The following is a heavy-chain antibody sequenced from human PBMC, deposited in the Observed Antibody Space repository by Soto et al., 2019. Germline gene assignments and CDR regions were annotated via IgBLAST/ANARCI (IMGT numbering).Heavy chain of an antibody. CDR1: GGTFSSYA. D-gene: IGHD5-12*01. CDR2: IIPIFGTA. V-gene: IGHV1-69*12. CDR3: ASGEYSGYDRDYYYYYGMDV. Sequence: QVQLVQSGAEVKKPGSSVKVSCKASGGTFSSYAISWVRQAPGQGLEWMGGIIPIFGTANYAQKFQGRVTITADESTSTAYMELSSLRSEDTAVYYCASGEYSGYDRDYYYYYGMDVWGQGTTVTVSS. J-gene: IGHJ6*02.